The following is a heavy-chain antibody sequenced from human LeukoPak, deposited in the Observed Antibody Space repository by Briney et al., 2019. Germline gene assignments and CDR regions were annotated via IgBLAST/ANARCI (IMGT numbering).Heavy chain of an antibody. Sequence: GGSLRLSCAASGFTVSSNYMSWVRQAPRKGLEWVSVIYSGGTIYYTDSVKGRFTISRDSSKNTVYLQMNSLRAEDTAVYYCAREYGSGYGYWGQGTLVTVSS. V-gene: IGHV3-53*01. CDR3: AREYGSGYGY. CDR2: IYSGGTI. CDR1: GFTVSSNY. D-gene: IGHD3-10*01. J-gene: IGHJ4*02.